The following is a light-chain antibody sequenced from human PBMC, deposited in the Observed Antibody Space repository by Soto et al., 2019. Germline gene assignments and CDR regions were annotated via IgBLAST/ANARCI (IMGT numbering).Light chain of an antibody. CDR2: KAS. J-gene: IGKJ1*01. CDR1: QSIRTW. CDR3: QQYDDYAT. V-gene: IGKV1-5*03. Sequence: DIQMTQSPSTLSASAGDRVTITCRASQSIRTWVAWYQQKPGKAPKLLMFKASNLEGGVPSRFSGSGSGTEFTLTISSLQPDDFATYYCQQYDDYATFGQGTKVEFK.